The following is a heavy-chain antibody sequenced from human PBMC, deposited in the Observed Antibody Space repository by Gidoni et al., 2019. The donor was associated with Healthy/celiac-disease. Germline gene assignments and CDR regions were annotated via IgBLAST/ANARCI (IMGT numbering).Heavy chain of an antibody. CDR2: ISYDGSNK. D-gene: IGHD4-17*01. CDR3: AKDRSLRWPTGEEYGMDV. V-gene: IGHV3-30*18. J-gene: IGHJ6*02. CDR1: GFTFSSYG. Sequence: QVQLVESGGGVVQPGRSLRLSCAASGFTFSSYGMHWVRQAPGKGLEWVAVISYDGSNKYYADSVKGRFTISRDNSKNTLYLQMNSLRAEDTAVYYCAKDRSLRWPTGEEYGMDVWGQGTTVTVSS.